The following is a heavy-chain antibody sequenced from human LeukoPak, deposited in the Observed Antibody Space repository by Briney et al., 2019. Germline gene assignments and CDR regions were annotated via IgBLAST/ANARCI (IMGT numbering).Heavy chain of an antibody. CDR1: GGSFSGYY. CDR3: ARGRVTYYDFWSGQRGIDY. V-gene: IGHV4-34*01. J-gene: IGHJ4*02. D-gene: IGHD3-3*01. Sequence: SETLSLTCAVYGGSFSGYYWSWVRQPPGKGLEWIGEINHSGSTNYNPSLKSRVTISVDTSKNQFSLKLSSVTAADTAVYYCARGRVTYYDFWSGQRGIDYWGQGTLVTVSS. CDR2: INHSGST.